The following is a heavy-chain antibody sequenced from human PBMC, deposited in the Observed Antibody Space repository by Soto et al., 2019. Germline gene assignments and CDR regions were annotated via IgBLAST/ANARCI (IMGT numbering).Heavy chain of an antibody. CDR3: ARVHKEELVTVPAANYAH. CDR1: GGSLSSFY. J-gene: IGHJ4*01. D-gene: IGHD2-2*01. CDR2: IYHSGTT. V-gene: IGHV4-59*01. Sequence: QVRLQESGPGLVKSSETLSLTCTVSGGSLSSFYWGWIRRPPGKGLEWIGYIYHSGTTRYNSSLKSRVTMSVDSSKNEFSLKLTSVTAADTATYYCARVHKEELVTVPAANYAHWGHGTLVTVAS.